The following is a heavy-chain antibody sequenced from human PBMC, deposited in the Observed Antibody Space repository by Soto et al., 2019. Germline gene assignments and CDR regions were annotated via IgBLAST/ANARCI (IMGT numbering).Heavy chain of an antibody. CDR3: AKDHFEREYSYGYLVFDY. J-gene: IGHJ4*02. Sequence: GGSLRLSCAASGFTFSSYGMHWVRQAPGKGLEWVAVISYDGSNKYYADSVKGRFTISRDNSKNTLYLQMNSLRAEDTAVYYCAKDHFEREYSYGYLVFDYWGQGTLVTVSS. V-gene: IGHV3-30*18. CDR1: GFTFSSYG. D-gene: IGHD5-18*01. CDR2: ISYDGSNK.